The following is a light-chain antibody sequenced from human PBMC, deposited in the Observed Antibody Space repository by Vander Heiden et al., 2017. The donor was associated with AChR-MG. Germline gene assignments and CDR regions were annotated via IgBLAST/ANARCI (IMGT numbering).Light chain of an antibody. J-gene: IGLJ2*01. CDR3: QSYDPSNPEVV. V-gene: IGLV6-57*02. CDR1: SGTIANNF. CDR2: EHN. Sequence: NFMLTQPHSVSESPGKTVTISCTGSSGTIANNFVQWYQQRPGRAPTTVIYEHNRRPSGVPDRFSGSIDSSSNSASLTISGLKTEDEADYYCQSYDPSNPEVVFGGGTKLTVL.